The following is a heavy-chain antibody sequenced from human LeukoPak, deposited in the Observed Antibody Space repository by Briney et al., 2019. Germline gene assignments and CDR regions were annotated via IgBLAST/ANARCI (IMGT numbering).Heavy chain of an antibody. J-gene: IGHJ4*02. D-gene: IGHD2-15*01. Sequence: PGGSLRLSCAASGFIFSSYGMYWVRQAPGKGLEWVAVIWYDGSNKYYADSVKGRFTISRDNSKNTLYLQMNSLRAEDTAVYYCARDHLYGSSLDYFDYWGQGTLVTVSS. CDR3: ARDHLYGSSLDYFDY. CDR2: IWYDGSNK. CDR1: GFIFSSYG. V-gene: IGHV3-33*07.